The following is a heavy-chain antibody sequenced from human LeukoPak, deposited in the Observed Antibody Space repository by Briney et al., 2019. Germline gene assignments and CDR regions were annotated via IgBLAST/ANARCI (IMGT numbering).Heavy chain of an antibody. Sequence: GGSLRLXCAASGFTFSSYAMSWVRQAPGKGLEWVSGISDSGDITYYADSVKGRFTISRDNSKNTLYVQMNSLRVEDTAVYYCAKDRRGGSYYAATLDIWGQGTMVTVSS. D-gene: IGHD1-26*01. J-gene: IGHJ3*02. CDR1: GFTFSSYA. CDR3: AKDRRGGSYYAATLDI. CDR2: ISDSGDIT. V-gene: IGHV3-23*01.